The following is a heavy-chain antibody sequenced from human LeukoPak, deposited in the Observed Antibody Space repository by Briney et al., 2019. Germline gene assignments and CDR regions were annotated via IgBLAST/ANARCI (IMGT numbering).Heavy chain of an antibody. CDR1: GGTFSSYA. J-gene: IGHJ4*02. V-gene: IGHV1-69*05. CDR3: ARSGSGSGYYTKLVGWYFDY. D-gene: IGHD3-3*01. Sequence: GASVKVSCKASGGTFSSYAISWVRQAPGQGLEWMGGIIPIFGTANYAQKFQGRVTITTDESTSTAYMELSSLRSEDTAVYYCARSGSGSGYYTKLVGWYFDYWGQGTLVTVSS. CDR2: IIPIFGTA.